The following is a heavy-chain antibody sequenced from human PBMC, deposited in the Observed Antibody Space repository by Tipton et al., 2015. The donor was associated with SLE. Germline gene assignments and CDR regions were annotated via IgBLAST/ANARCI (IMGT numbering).Heavy chain of an antibody. Sequence: GLVKPSETLSLTCSVSGGSINSGSHFWSWIRQPAGKGLEWIGRISTSGVPNYTSSLKSRVTISTDTSKNQFSLNLRSVSAADTAVYYCARADDMLGGGMGVWGQGASVTVSS. CDR1: GGSINSGSHF. V-gene: IGHV4-61*02. CDR2: ISTSGVP. CDR3: ARADDMLGGGMGV. D-gene: IGHD3-9*01. J-gene: IGHJ6*02.